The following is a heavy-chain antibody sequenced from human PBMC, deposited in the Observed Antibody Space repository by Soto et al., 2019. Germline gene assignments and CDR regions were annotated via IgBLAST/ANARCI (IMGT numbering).Heavy chain of an antibody. D-gene: IGHD6-13*01. CDR3: ARPYSSSWYLSHYYYGMDV. CDR1: GYSFTSYW. J-gene: IGHJ6*02. CDR2: IYPGDSDT. Sequence: GESLTVSCKGSGYSFTSYWIGWVRQMPGKGLEWMGIIYPGDSDTRYSPSFQGQVTISADKSISTAYLQWSSLKASDTAMYYCARPYSSSWYLSHYYYGMDVRGQGTTVTVSS. V-gene: IGHV5-51*01.